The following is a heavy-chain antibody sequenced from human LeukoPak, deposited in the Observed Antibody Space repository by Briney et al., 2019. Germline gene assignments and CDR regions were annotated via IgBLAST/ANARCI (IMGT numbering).Heavy chain of an antibody. D-gene: IGHD4-17*01. CDR1: GGSMRSYY. V-gene: IGHV4-59*01. CDR3: ARGGPTVRALSSLDP. J-gene: IGHJ5*02. CDR2: IFYSGTT. Sequence: PSETLSLTCNVSGGSMRSYYWNWIRQSPGEGLQWLGHIFYSGTTNYNPSLESRVTISVDTSRNHFSLHLTSVTTADTAVYYCARGGPTVRALSSLDPWGQGTLVTVSS.